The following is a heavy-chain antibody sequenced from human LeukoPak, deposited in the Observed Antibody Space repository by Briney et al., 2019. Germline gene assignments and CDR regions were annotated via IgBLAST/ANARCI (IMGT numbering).Heavy chain of an antibody. CDR2: IWYDGSNK. J-gene: IGHJ5*02. CDR3: ARGGSTLKSANYH. D-gene: IGHD2-2*01. CDR1: GFTFSSYG. Sequence: GGSLRLSCAASGFTFSSYGMHWVRQAPGKGLEWVAVIWYDGSNKYYADSVKGRFTISRDNSKNTLYLQMNSLRAEDTAVYYCARGGSTLKSANYHWGQGTLVTVSS. V-gene: IGHV3-33*01.